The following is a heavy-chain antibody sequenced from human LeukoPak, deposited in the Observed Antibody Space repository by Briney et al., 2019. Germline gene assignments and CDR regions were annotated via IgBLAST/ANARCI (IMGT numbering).Heavy chain of an antibody. V-gene: IGHV3-9*01. CDR2: INWNSGNI. CDR1: GFTFDDYA. J-gene: IGHJ6*03. CDR3: ARDPYSGSYSDYYYYYMDV. Sequence: PGGSLRLSCAASGFTFDDYAMHWVRQAPGKGLEWVSAINWNSGNIGYADSVKGRFTISRDNAKNSLYLQLNSLRAEDTAVYYCARDPYSGSYSDYYYYYMDVWGKGTTVTVSS. D-gene: IGHD1-26*01.